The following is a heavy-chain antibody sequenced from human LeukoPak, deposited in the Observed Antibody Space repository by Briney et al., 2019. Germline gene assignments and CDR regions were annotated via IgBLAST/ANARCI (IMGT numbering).Heavy chain of an antibody. CDR1: GGSISSYY. Sequence: SETLSLTCTVSGGSISSYYWSWIRQPAGKGLEWIGRIYTSGSTNYNPSLKSRVTMSVDTSKNQFSLKLSSVTAADTAVYYCARGWRLGELSFFFDPWGQGTLVTVSS. CDR3: ARGWRLGELSFFFDP. D-gene: IGHD3-16*02. J-gene: IGHJ5*02. CDR2: IYTSGST. V-gene: IGHV4-4*07.